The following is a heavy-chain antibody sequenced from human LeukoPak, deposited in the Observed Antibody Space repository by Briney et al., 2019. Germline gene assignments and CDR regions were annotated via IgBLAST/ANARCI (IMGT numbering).Heavy chain of an antibody. D-gene: IGHD3-3*01. CDR1: GGSISSGGYY. CDR3: ARVYGRYYYDFWSGYEYYFDY. V-gene: IGHV4-31*03. Sequence: PSETLSLTCTVSGGSISSGGYYWSWIRQHPGKGLEWIGYIYYSGSTYYNPSLKSRVTISVDTSKNQFSLKLSSVTAADTAVYYCARVYGRYYYDFWSGYEYYFDYWGQGTLVTVSS. J-gene: IGHJ4*02. CDR2: IYYSGST.